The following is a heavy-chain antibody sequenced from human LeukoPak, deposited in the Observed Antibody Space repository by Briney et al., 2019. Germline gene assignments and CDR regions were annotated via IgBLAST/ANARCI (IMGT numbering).Heavy chain of an antibody. Sequence: GGSLRPSCAASRFTFSNYGMHWVRQAPGKGLEWVAFIRYDGSNKFYTDSVKGRFTISRDNSKNTLYLQMNSLRAADTAVYYCAKDGPRRIPYYMDVWGKGTTVTVSS. CDR2: IRYDGSNK. CDR3: AKDGPRRIPYYMDV. V-gene: IGHV3-30*02. J-gene: IGHJ6*03. CDR1: RFTFSNYG.